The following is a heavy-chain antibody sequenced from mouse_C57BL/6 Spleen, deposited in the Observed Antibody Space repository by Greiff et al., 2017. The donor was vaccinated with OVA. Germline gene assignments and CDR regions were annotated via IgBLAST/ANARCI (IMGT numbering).Heavy chain of an antibody. CDR2: IYPGDGDT. V-gene: IGHV1-82*01. Sequence: VQLQQSGPELVKPGASVKISCKASGYAFSSSWMHWVKQRPGQGLEWIGRIYPGDGDTNYNGKFKGKATLTADKSSSTAYMQLSSLTSEDSAVYFCARLADYDGAWFAYWGTGTLVTVSA. D-gene: IGHD2-4*01. CDR3: ARLADYDGAWFAY. CDR1: GYAFSSSW. J-gene: IGHJ3*01.